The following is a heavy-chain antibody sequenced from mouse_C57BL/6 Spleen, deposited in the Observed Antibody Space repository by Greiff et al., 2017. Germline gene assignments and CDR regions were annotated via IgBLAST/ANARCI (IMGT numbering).Heavy chain of an antibody. CDR3: ASPITTVVAHFDY. J-gene: IGHJ2*01. CDR1: GYSITSGYY. D-gene: IGHD1-1*01. V-gene: IGHV3-6*01. Sequence: EVKLEESGPGLVKPSQSLSLTCSVTGYSITSGYYWNWIRQFPGNKLEWMGYISYDGSNNYNPSLKNRISITRDTSKNQFFLKLNSVTTEDTATYYCASPITTVVAHFDYWGQGTTLTVSS. CDR2: ISYDGSN.